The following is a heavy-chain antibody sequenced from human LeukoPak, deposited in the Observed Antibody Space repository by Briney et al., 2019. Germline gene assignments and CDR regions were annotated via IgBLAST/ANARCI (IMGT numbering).Heavy chain of an antibody. V-gene: IGHV3-23*01. J-gene: IGHJ4*02. CDR3: AKPRADIPATVFDS. Sequence: GGSLRLSCAPSGFTFTSHAMNWVRQAPGEGLEWVAAITGNGVNTYYADSVKGRFTISRDPSKNTLFLQIHSLRADDTAVYYCAKPRADIPATVFDSWGQGALVTVSS. CDR2: ITGNGVNT. CDR1: GFTFTSHA. D-gene: IGHD2-2*02.